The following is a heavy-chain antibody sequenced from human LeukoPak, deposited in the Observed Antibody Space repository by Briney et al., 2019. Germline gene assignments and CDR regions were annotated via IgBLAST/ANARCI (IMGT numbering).Heavy chain of an antibody. Sequence: SETLSLTCAVYGGSYSAYYWSWIRQSPGKGLEWIAEINHRGDTNYNPSVKSRVSISVDTSKNQFSLKVTSLTAADTAVYYCARGPTISEAGYFDYWGQGTLVTVSS. V-gene: IGHV4-34*01. CDR1: GGSYSAYY. D-gene: IGHD2-15*01. J-gene: IGHJ4*03. CDR2: INHRGDT. CDR3: ARGPTISEAGYFDY.